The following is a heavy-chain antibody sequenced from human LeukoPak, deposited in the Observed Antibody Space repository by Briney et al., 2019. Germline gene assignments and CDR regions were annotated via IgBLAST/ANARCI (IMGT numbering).Heavy chain of an antibody. V-gene: IGHV4-34*01. Sequence: MTSETLSLTCAVYGGSFSGYYWSWIRQPPGKGLEWIGEINHSGSTNYNPSLKSRVTISVDPSKNQFSLKLSSVTAADTAVYYCVKRTLYYGMDVWGQGTTVTVSS. CDR1: GGSFSGYY. CDR2: INHSGST. J-gene: IGHJ6*02. CDR3: VKRTLYYGMDV.